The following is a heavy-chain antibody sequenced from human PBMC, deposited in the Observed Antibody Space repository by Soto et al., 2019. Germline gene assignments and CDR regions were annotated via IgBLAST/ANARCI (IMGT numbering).Heavy chain of an antibody. D-gene: IGHD2-15*01. Sequence: QVQLQESGPGLVKPSGTLSLTCVVSGGSITTNWWSWVRQPPGRGLEWIGEIYHSGTTNYNPSLKSRVTISLAMSNNQISLNLTSVTAADTAIYFCARHVAVPRTRGFDYWGQGALVTVSS. V-gene: IGHV4-4*02. CDR3: ARHVAVPRTRGFDY. CDR2: IYHSGTT. CDR1: GGSITTNW. J-gene: IGHJ4*02.